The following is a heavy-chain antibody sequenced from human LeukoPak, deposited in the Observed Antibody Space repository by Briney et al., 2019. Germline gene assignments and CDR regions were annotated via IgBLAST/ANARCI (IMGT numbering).Heavy chain of an antibody. CDR1: GYTFTSYA. CDR2: INAGNGNT. Sequence: ASVKVSCKASGYTFTSYAMHWVRQAPGQRLEWMGWINAGNGNTKYSQKFQGRVTITRDTSASTAYMELGSLRSEDTAVYYCARDMTMVRGVMVLLMDIWGQGTMVTVSS. V-gene: IGHV1-3*01. CDR3: ARDMTMVRGVMVLLMDI. J-gene: IGHJ3*02. D-gene: IGHD3-10*01.